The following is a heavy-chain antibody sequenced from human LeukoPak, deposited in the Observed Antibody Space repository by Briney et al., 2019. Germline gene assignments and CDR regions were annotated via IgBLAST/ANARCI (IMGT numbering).Heavy chain of an antibody. CDR1: GFTFSSYW. J-gene: IGHJ4*02. CDR3: ARDLTYYYDSSGYYPYYFDY. V-gene: IGHV3-7*01. CDR2: IKQDGSEK. D-gene: IGHD3-22*01. Sequence: GGSLRLSCAASGFTFSSYWMSWVRQAPGKGLEWVANIKQDGSEKYYVDSVKGRFTISRDNAKNSLYLQMNSLGAEDTAVYYCARDLTYYYDSSGYYPYYFDYWGQGTLVTVSS.